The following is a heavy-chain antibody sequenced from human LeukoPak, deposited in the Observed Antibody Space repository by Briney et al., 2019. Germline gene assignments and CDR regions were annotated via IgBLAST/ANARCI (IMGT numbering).Heavy chain of an antibody. D-gene: IGHD2/OR15-2a*01. J-gene: IGHJ4*02. CDR1: GFTFSSYA. CDR2: ILYDGSNK. CDR3: ARPLSFVGFYFDY. Sequence: GGSLRLSCAASGFTFSSYAMSWVRQAPGKGLEWVAFILYDGSNKYYADSVKGRFTISRDNSKNTLYLQMNSLIAEDTAVYYCARPLSFVGFYFDYWGQGTLVTVSS. V-gene: IGHV3-30*04.